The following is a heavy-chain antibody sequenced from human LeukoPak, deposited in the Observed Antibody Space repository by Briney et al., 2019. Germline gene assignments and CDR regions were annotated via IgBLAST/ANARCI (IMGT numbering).Heavy chain of an antibody. J-gene: IGHJ4*02. CDR2: ISYDGSNK. V-gene: IGHV3-30*03. Sequence: GRSLRLSCAASGFTFSSYGMHWVRQAPGKGLEWVAVISYDGSNKYFADSVKGRFTISRDNSKNTLYLQMNSLRAEDTAVYYSARDSPYNDLPYYFEYWGQGTLVTVSS. CDR1: GFTFSSYG. CDR3: ARDSPYNDLPYYFEY. D-gene: IGHD3/OR15-3a*01.